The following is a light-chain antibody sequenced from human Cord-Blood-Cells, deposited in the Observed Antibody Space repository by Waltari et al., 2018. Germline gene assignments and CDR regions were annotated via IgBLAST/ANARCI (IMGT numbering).Light chain of an antibody. V-gene: IGKV3-20*01. Sequence: EIVLTQSPGTLSLSPGERATLSCRASQSVSSSYLAWYQQKPGQAPSLLIYGASSRATGIPDRFSGSGSGTDFTLTISRLEPEDFAVYYCQQYGSSHTFGQGTKVEIK. CDR2: GAS. J-gene: IGKJ1*01. CDR3: QQYGSSHT. CDR1: QSVSSSY.